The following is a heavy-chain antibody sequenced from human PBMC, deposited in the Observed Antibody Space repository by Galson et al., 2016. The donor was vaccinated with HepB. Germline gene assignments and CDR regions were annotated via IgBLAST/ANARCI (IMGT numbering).Heavy chain of an antibody. Sequence: SLRLSCATSGITFSRLVMHWVRQAPGKGLEWVAVIGHDGTGKIYADAVGGRFTISKDDSRSTLYLQVDSLAPEDTAVYFCATAGRTSGRSDTFEFWGPGALVSVSS. J-gene: IGHJ3*01. CDR2: IGHDGTGK. V-gene: IGHV3-30-3*01. CDR3: ATAGRTSGRSDTFEF. D-gene: IGHD6-19*01. CDR1: GITFSRLV.